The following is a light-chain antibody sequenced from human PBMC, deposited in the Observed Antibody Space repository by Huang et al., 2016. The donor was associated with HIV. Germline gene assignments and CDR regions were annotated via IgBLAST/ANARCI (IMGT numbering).Light chain of an antibody. V-gene: IGKV3-15*01. CDR1: QSVSVN. CDR3: QQYDNGPPWT. CDR2: CAS. J-gene: IGKJ1*01. Sequence: EIVMTQSPATLSVTPGEGATLSCRDTQSVSVNLAWYQQKPRQAPRLLIHCASTRATGIPVRFSGGGSGTEFTLTIRRLQSEDSAVYYCQQYDNGPPWTFGQGTKVEIK.